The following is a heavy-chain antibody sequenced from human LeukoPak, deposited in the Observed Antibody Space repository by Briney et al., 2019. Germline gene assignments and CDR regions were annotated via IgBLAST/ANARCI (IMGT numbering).Heavy chain of an antibody. Sequence: ASVKVSCKASGGTFSSYAISWVRQAPGQGLEWMGGIIPIFGTANYAQKFQGRVTITTDESTSTAYMELSSLRSEDTAVYYCASGESGSYEPYFDYWGQGTLVTVSS. D-gene: IGHD1-26*01. CDR3: ASGESGSYEPYFDY. CDR1: GGTFSSYA. CDR2: IIPIFGTA. J-gene: IGHJ4*02. V-gene: IGHV1-69*05.